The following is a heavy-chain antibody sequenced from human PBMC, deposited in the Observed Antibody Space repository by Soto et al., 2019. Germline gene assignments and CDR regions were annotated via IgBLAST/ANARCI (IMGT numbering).Heavy chain of an antibody. CDR3: AKAPFTVTTRFDS. CDR2: ISWNSGSI. CDR1: GFNFDDFA. D-gene: IGHD4-17*01. J-gene: IGHJ4*02. V-gene: IGHV3-9*01. Sequence: GGSLRLSCAGSGFNFDDFAMHWVRQVPGKGLEWVSGISWNSGSITYADSVKGRFTISRDNAKNSLHLQMNSLRTEDTALYYCAKAPFTVTTRFDSWGQGTLVTVSS.